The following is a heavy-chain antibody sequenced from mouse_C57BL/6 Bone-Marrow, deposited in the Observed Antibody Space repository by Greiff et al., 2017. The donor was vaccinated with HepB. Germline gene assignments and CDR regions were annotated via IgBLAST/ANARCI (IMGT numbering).Heavy chain of an antibody. CDR3: TFYDYDRAY. J-gene: IGHJ3*01. Sequence: VKLMESGAELVRPGASVTLSCKASGYTFTDYEMHWVKQTPVHGLEWIGAIDPETGGTAYNQKFKGKAILTADKSSSTAYMELRSLTSEDSAVYYCTFYDYDRAYWGQGTLVTVSA. D-gene: IGHD2-4*01. CDR2: IDPETGGT. CDR1: GYTFTDYE. V-gene: IGHV1-15*01.